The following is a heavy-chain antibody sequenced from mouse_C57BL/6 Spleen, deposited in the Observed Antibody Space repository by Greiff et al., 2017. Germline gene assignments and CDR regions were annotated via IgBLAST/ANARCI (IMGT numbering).Heavy chain of an antibody. CDR2: IYPRSGNT. V-gene: IGHV1-81*01. CDR3: ARSNWDEYFDV. D-gene: IGHD4-1*01. CDR1: RYTFTSHG. Sequence: QFQLQHSGAEPARPRASVKLSCQASRYTFTSHGLSWVKQRTGQGLERIGEIYPRSGNTYYNEKFKGKATLTADKSSSTAYMELRSLTSEDSAVYFCARSNWDEYFDVWGTGSTVTVSS. J-gene: IGHJ1*03.